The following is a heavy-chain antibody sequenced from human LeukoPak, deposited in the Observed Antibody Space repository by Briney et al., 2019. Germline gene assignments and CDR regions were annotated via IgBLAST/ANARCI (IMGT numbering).Heavy chain of an antibody. Sequence: GGSLRLSCAASGFTFSDYYMSWIRQAPGKGLEWVSYISSSGSTIYYADSVKGRFTISRDNAKNSLYLQMNSLRAEDTAVYYCARVPHRSLYYYGMDVWGQGTTVTVSS. CDR2: ISSSGSTI. CDR3: ARVPHRSLYYYGMDV. CDR1: GFTFSDYY. J-gene: IGHJ6*02. V-gene: IGHV3-11*01.